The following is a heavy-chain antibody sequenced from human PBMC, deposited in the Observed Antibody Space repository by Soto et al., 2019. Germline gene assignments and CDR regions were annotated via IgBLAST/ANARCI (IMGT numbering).Heavy chain of an antibody. CDR3: ARDQYSYGRGGLDY. CDR2: ISCDGSNK. CDR1: GFTFSSYA. V-gene: IGHV3-30-3*01. J-gene: IGHJ4*02. D-gene: IGHD5-18*01. Sequence: PGGSLRLSCAASGFTFSSYAMHWVRQAPGKGLEWVAVISCDGSNKYYADSVKGRFTISRDNSKNTLYLQMNSLRAEDTAVYYCARDQYSYGRGGLDYWGQGTLVTVSS.